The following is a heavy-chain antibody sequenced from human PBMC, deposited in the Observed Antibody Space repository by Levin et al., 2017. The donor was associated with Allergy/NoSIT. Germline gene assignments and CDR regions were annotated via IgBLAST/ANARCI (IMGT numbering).Heavy chain of an antibody. Sequence: SETLSLTCNVSGTSVIANYWNWIRQPAGKGLEWIGRIYSNGETKYSSSLQSRVTMSIDTSRNQFYLRLTSLTAADSALYYCARRGGDFDSWGQGILVTVSS. V-gene: IGHV4-4*07. CDR1: GTSVIANY. CDR3: ARRGGDFDS. CDR2: IYSNGET. D-gene: IGHD4-17*01. J-gene: IGHJ5*01.